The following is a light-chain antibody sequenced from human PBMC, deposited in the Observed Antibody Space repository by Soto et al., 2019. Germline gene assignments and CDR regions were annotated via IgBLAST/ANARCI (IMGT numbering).Light chain of an antibody. J-gene: IGLJ2*01. V-gene: IGLV2-14*01. CDR3: SSYTSGSTLV. CDR2: EVT. Sequence: QSALTQPASVSGSPGQSITICCSGSSSDVGGYNFVSWYQHLPGTVPRLMIYEVTYRPSGISSRFSGSKSGNTASLTISGLQPEDEAYYYCSSYTSGSTLVFGGGTKLTVL. CDR1: SSDVGGYNF.